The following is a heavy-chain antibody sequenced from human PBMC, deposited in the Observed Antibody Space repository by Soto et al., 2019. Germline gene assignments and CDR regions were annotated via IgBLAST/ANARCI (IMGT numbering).Heavy chain of an antibody. Sequence: SETLSLTCTVSGASIRSDSWSWIRQPPGKGLEWIGYVFNTGVTNYNASLKSRVSISVDTSKSQFSLNLSSVTAADTAVYYCARTRVGENWFDPWGQGTLVTVSS. CDR1: GASIRSDS. CDR3: ARTRVGENWFDP. J-gene: IGHJ5*02. V-gene: IGHV4-59*01. D-gene: IGHD2-2*01. CDR2: VFNTGVT.